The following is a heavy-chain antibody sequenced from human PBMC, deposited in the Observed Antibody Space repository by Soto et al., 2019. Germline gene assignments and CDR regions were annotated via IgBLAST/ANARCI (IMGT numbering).Heavy chain of an antibody. Sequence: QVQLQESGPGLVKPSETLSLTCTVSGGSVSSGSYYWSWIRQPPGKGLEWIGYIYYSGSTNYNPSLKSRATISVDTSKNQVSLKLSSVTAADTAVYYCARGRYYCDSSGYYWYVDLWGRGTLVTVSS. V-gene: IGHV4-61*01. J-gene: IGHJ2*01. CDR3: ARGRYYCDSSGYYWYVDL. CDR1: GGSVSSGSYY. D-gene: IGHD3-22*01. CDR2: IYYSGST.